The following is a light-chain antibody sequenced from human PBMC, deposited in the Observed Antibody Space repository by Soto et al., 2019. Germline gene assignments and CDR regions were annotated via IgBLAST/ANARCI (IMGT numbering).Light chain of an antibody. CDR2: DAS. V-gene: IGKV3-11*01. CDR1: QSVGSY. CDR3: QQRSNWPPTWT. Sequence: EIVLSQSPATLSLSPGERATLSCRASQSVGSYLAWYQHIPGQAPRLLIYDASKRATGIPARFSGSGSRTDFPLTISSLEPEDFAVYYCQQRSNWPPTWTFGQGTKVEVK. J-gene: IGKJ1*01.